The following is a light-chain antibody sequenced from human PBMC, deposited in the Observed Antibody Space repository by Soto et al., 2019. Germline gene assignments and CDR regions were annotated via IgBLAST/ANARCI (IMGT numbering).Light chain of an antibody. CDR2: GAS. CDR3: QQYGSSPYT. J-gene: IGKJ2*01. CDR1: QSVSSSY. Sequence: EIVLTQSPGTLSLSPGERATLSCRASQSVSSSYLAWYQQKPGQAPRLLIYGASSRATGIPDRFSGSGSGTAFTLTISRLETEDFAVYYWQQYGSSPYTFGQGTKLEIK. V-gene: IGKV3-20*01.